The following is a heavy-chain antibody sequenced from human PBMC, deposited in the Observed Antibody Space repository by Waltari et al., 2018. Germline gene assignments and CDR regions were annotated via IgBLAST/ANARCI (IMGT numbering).Heavy chain of an antibody. CDR2: ISWNSGSI. D-gene: IGHD1-26*01. CDR1: GFTFDDYA. Sequence: EVQLVESGGGLVQPGRSLRLSCAASGFTFDDYAMHWVRQAPGKGLEWVSGISWNSGSIGYAESVKGRFTISRDNAKNSLYLQMNSLRAEDTALYYCAKDIVGATGPGGGWGQGTLVTVSS. V-gene: IGHV3-9*01. CDR3: AKDIVGATGPGGG. J-gene: IGHJ4*02.